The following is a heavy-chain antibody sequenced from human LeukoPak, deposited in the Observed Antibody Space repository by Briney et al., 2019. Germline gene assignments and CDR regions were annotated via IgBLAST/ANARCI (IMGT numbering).Heavy chain of an antibody. CDR3: AKDQEGFDY. CDR1: GYTFTNNY. Sequence: ASVKVSCKASGYTFTNNYLHWVRQAPGQGLEWMGMIYPRDGSTSYAQNFQGRVTVTRDTSTTTVHMELRGLRSEDTAVYYCAKDQEGFDYWGQGTVVTVSS. V-gene: IGHV1-46*01. CDR2: IYPRDGST. J-gene: IGHJ4*02.